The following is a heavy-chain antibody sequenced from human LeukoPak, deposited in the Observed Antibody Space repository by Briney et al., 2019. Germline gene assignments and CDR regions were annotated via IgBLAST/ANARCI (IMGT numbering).Heavy chain of an antibody. CDR1: GGSISSGGYY. D-gene: IGHD4-17*01. J-gene: IGHJ2*01. Sequence: PSQTLSLTCAVSGGSISSGGYYWGWIRQPPGKGLEWIGSIYYSGSTYYNPSLKSRVTISVDTSKNQFSLKLSSVTAADTAVYYCATNDYGDYWYFDLWGRGTLVTVSS. CDR2: IYYSGST. CDR3: ATNDYGDYWYFDL. V-gene: IGHV4-39*01.